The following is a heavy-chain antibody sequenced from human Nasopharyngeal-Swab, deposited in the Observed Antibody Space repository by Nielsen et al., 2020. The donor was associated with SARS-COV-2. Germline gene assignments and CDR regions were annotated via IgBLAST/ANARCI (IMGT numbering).Heavy chain of an antibody. CDR1: GFTFSNAW. V-gene: IGHV3-15*01. CDR3: TRGGLYGMDV. J-gene: IGHJ6*02. CDR2: IKSKTDGGTT. Sequence: GESLKISCAASGFTFSNAWMSWVRQAPGKGLEWAGRIKSKTDGGTTDYAAPVKGRFTISRDDSKNTLYLQMNSLKTEDTAVYYCTRGGLYGMDVWGQGTTVTVSS. D-gene: IGHD3-16*01.